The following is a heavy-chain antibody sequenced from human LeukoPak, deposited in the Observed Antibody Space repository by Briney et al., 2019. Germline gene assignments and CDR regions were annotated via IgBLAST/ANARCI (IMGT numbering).Heavy chain of an antibody. J-gene: IGHJ4*02. V-gene: IGHV5-51*01. CDR3: ARRAVVPAARDAFDI. Sequence: GESLKISCKGSGYSFTSYWIAWVRQMPGKGLEWMGIIYPGDSDTRYSPSFQGQVTISADKSISTAYLQWSSLKASDTAMYYCARRAVVPAARDAFDIWGQGTLVTVSS. D-gene: IGHD2-2*01. CDR1: GYSFTSYW. CDR2: IYPGDSDT.